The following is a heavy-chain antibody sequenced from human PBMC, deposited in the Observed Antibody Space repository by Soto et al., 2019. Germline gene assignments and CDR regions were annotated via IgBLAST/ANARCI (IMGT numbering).Heavy chain of an antibody. CDR1: GGSMTSSNW. J-gene: IGHJ4*02. CDR2: AHHSGRT. Sequence: SETLSLTCTVSGGSMTSSNWWNWVRQSPGKGLEWIGEAHHSGRTNYNPSLKSRVTISVDKSKNHFSLKLSSVTAADTAVYYCARSYGSGSYLPFSYWGQGTLVTVSS. CDR3: ARSYGSGSYLPFSY. V-gene: IGHV4-4*02. D-gene: IGHD3-10*01.